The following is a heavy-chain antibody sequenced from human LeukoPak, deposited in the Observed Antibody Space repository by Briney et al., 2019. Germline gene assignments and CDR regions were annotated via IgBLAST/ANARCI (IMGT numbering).Heavy chain of an antibody. J-gene: IGHJ3*02. V-gene: IGHV4-39*07. CDR1: GGSVTSSSHY. D-gene: IGHD1-26*01. Sequence: SETLSLTCTVYGGSVTSSSHYWGWIRQPPGKGLEWIASIYYSGDDYYNPSLKSRVTISVDTSKNQFSLKLSSVTAADTAVYYCARLGGDSGSYLDAFDIWGQGTMVTVSS. CDR3: ARLGGDSGSYLDAFDI. CDR2: IYYSGDD.